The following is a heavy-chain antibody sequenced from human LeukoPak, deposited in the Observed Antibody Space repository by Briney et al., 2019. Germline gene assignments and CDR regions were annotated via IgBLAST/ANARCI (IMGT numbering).Heavy chain of an antibody. CDR2: INHSGST. V-gene: IGHV4-34*01. Sequence: NPSETLSLTCAVYGGSFSGYYWSWIRQPPGKGLEWIGEINHSGSTNYNPSLKSRVTISVDTSKNQFSLKLSSVTAADTAVYYCARGNYDFWSGYYNGFDYWGQGTLVTVSS. CDR1: GGSFSGYY. CDR3: ARGNYDFWSGYYNGFDY. J-gene: IGHJ5*01. D-gene: IGHD3-3*01.